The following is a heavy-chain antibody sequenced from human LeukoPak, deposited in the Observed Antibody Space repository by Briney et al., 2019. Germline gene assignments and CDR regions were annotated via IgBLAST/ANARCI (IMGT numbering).Heavy chain of an antibody. CDR1: GFTVSSNY. D-gene: IGHD6-13*01. J-gene: IGHJ4*02. V-gene: IGHV3-53*01. Sequence: PGGSLRLSCAASGFTVSSNYMSWVRQAPGKGREWVSVIYSGGSTYYADSVKGRFTISRDNSKNTLYLQMNSLRAEDTAVYYCARDQFGIAAAGITDYWGQGTLVTVSS. CDR2: IYSGGST. CDR3: ARDQFGIAAAGITDY.